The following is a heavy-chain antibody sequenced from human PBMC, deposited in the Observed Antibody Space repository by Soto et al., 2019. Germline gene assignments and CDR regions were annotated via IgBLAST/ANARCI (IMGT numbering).Heavy chain of an antibody. D-gene: IGHD2-2*01. CDR2: ISGSGGST. CDR3: AKTRPIVVVPAARPFFDY. Sequence: PGGSLRLSCAASGFTFSSYAMSWVRQAPGKGLEWVSAISGSGGSTYYADSVKGRFTISRDNSKNTLYLQMNSLRAEDTAVYYCAKTRPIVVVPAARPFFDYWGQGTLVTVSS. J-gene: IGHJ4*02. CDR1: GFTFSSYA. V-gene: IGHV3-23*01.